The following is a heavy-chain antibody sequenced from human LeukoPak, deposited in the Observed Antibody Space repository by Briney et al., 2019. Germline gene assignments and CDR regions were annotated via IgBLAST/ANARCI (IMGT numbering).Heavy chain of an antibody. CDR1: GGSISSYY. V-gene: IGHV4-59*01. CDR2: IYYSGST. Sequence: SETLSLTCTVSGGSISSYYWSWIRQPPGKGLEWIGYIYYSGSTNYNPSLKSRVTISVDTSKNQFSLELSSVTAADTAVYYCARDRAPYCSGGSCLWHWGQGTLVTVSS. J-gene: IGHJ1*01. CDR3: ARDRAPYCSGGSCLWH. D-gene: IGHD2-15*01.